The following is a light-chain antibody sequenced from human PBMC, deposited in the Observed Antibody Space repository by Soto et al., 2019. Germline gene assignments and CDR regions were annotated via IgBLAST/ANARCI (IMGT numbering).Light chain of an antibody. V-gene: IGLV2-8*01. J-gene: IGLJ2*01. Sequence: QSALTQPPSASGSPGQSVTISCTGTSSDVGGYHYVSWYQQRPGKAPKLMIYDVNKRPSGVPDRFSGSKSGNSASLTVSGLQTEDEADYYCSSYAGNNNVVFGGGTKVTVL. CDR2: DVN. CDR3: SSYAGNNNVV. CDR1: SSDVGGYHY.